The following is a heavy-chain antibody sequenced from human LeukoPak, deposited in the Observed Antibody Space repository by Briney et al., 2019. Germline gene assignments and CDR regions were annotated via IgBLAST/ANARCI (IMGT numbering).Heavy chain of an antibody. CDR1: GFSFSSYG. J-gene: IGHJ4*02. CDR3: AKEMGIVVVPAVTPLDY. Sequence: PGGSLRLSCVASGFSFSSYGMHWVRQAPGKGLEWVAFIRYDGSNKYYADSVKGRFTISRDNSKNTLYLQMNSLRAEDTAVYYCAKEMGIVVVPAVTPLDYRGQGTLVTVSS. D-gene: IGHD2-2*01. V-gene: IGHV3-30*02. CDR2: IRYDGSNK.